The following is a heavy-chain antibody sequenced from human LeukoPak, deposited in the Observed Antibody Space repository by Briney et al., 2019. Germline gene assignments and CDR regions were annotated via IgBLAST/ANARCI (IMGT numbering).Heavy chain of an antibody. CDR2: ISYDGSNK. CDR3: ARGGDSSGYYYALGD. V-gene: IGHV3-30-3*01. Sequence: GGSLRLSCAASGFTFSSYAMHWVRQAPGKGLEWVAVISYDGSNKYYADSVKGRFTISRDNSKNTLYLQMSSLRAEDTAVYYCARGGDSSGYYYALGDWGQGTLVTVSS. J-gene: IGHJ4*02. CDR1: GFTFSSYA. D-gene: IGHD3-22*01.